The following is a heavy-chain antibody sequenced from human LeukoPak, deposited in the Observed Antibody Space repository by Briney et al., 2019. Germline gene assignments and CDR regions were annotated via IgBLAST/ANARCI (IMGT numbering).Heavy chain of an antibody. J-gene: IGHJ6*02. Sequence: GGSLRLSCAASGFTFNNYGMHWVRQAPGKGLEWVAIISYDGSNTYYADSVKGRFTISRDNAKNSLYLQMNSLRAEDTAVYYCARIYCSGGSCYGGMDVWGQGTTVTVSS. CDR1: GFTFNNYG. V-gene: IGHV3-30*03. CDR3: ARIYCSGGSCYGGMDV. CDR2: ISYDGSNT. D-gene: IGHD2-15*01.